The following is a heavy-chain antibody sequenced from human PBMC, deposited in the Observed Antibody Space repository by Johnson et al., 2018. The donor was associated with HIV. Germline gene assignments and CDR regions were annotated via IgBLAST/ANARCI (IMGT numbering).Heavy chain of an antibody. V-gene: IGHV3-66*01. CDR1: GFTVSSNY. J-gene: IGHJ3*02. CDR2: LSSGGST. Sequence: VQLVESGGGLVQPGGYLRLSCAASGFTVSSNYMGWVRQAPGKGLEWVSVLSSGGSTYYTDSVKGRFTISRDNSKNTLYLQMNSLRAEDTVVYYCAREYSSGYPDAFDIWGQGTMVTVSS. D-gene: IGHD3-22*01. CDR3: AREYSSGYPDAFDI.